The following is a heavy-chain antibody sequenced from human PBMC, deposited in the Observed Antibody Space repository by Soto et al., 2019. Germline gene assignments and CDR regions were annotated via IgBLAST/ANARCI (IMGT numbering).Heavy chain of an antibody. CDR2: ISGSGGST. Sequence: GGSLRRSCAASGFTFSSYAMSWVRQAPGKGLEWVSAISGSGGSTYYADSVKGRFTISRDNSKNTLYLQMNNLRAEDTAVYYSANGDSSSSPYYYYGMDVWGQVTRVTVSS. CDR3: ANGDSSSSPYYYYGMDV. J-gene: IGHJ6*02. D-gene: IGHD6-6*01. V-gene: IGHV3-23*01. CDR1: GFTFSSYA.